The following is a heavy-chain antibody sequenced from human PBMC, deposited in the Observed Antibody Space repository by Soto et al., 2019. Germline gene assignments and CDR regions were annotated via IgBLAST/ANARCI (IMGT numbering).Heavy chain of an antibody. D-gene: IGHD6-19*01. J-gene: IGHJ5*02. CDR3: ARDLRLGFSSDLQHPTTWFDP. CDR1: GGSISSYY. CDR2: IYYSGST. V-gene: IGHV4-59*01. Sequence: PSETLSLTCTVSGGSISSYYWSWIRQPPGKGLEWIGYIYYSGSTNYNPSLKSRVTISVDTSKNQFSLKLSSVTAADTAVYYCARDLRLGFSSDLQHPTTWFDPWGQGTLVTVSS.